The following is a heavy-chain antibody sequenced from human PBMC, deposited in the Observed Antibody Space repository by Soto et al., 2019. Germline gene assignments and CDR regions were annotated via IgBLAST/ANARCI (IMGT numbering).Heavy chain of an antibody. CDR3: ARARQRGAALG. CDR1: GGSFSNYY. D-gene: IGHD6-6*01. Sequence: QVQLQQWGAGLLKPSETLSLTCAVYGGSFSNYYWSWIRQPTGKGLEWIGEINHSGSTNYNPSLKSRVSISVDTSKNQFSLKLTSVTAADTAVYYCARARQRGAALGWGQGTTVTVSS. CDR2: INHSGST. J-gene: IGHJ6*02. V-gene: IGHV4-34*01.